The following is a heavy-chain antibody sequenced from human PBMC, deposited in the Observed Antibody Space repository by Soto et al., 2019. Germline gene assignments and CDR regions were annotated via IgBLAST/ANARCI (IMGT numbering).Heavy chain of an antibody. V-gene: IGHV3-21*01. D-gene: IGHD3-3*01. CDR2: ISSSSSYI. CDR3: ARAVPDTIFGVVIPNYYYYGMDV. CDR1: GFTFSSYS. Sequence: GGSLRLSCAASGFTFSSYSMNWVRRAPGKGLEWVSSISSSSSYIYYADSVKGRFTISRDNAKNSLYLQMNSLRAEDTAVYYCARAVPDTIFGVVIPNYYYYGMDVWGQGTTVTVSS. J-gene: IGHJ6*02.